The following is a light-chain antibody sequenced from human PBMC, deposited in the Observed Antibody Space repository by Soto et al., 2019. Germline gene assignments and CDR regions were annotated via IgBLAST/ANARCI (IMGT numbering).Light chain of an antibody. CDR3: YSYTGTVAYV. V-gene: IGLV2-23*02. Sequence: QSVLTQPASVSGSPGQSITISCTGTSRDIGTSNLVSWYQQYPGKAPKLIIYEITKRPSGISNRLSGSKSCTTASLTFSGLQPEDEADYYCYSYTGTVAYVFGTGTKVTVL. CDR2: EIT. CDR1: SRDIGTSNL. J-gene: IGLJ1*01.